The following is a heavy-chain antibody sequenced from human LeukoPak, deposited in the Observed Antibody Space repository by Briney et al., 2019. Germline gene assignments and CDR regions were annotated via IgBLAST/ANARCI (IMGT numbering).Heavy chain of an antibody. J-gene: IGHJ6*02. D-gene: IGHD4-11*01. V-gene: IGHV4-59*01. CDR3: ARDGSNWSNDYYHGVDV. Sequence: PSETLSLTCTVSGGSISSYYWSWIRQPPGKGLEWLGYIYYSGSATYNPSLKSRVTISVDTSKNQFSLKLSSVTAADTAVYYCARDGSNWSNDYYHGVDVWGQGTTVTVSS. CDR1: GGSISSYY. CDR2: IYYSGSA.